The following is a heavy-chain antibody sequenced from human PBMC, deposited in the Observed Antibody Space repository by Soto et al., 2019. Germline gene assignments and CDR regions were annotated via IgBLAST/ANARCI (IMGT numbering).Heavy chain of an antibody. CDR2: IIPILGIA. CDR3: ARLLRSGYYIDV. CDR1: GGTFSSYT. Sequence: QVQLVQSGAEVKKPGSSVKVYCKASGGTFSSYTISWVRQAPGQGLEWMGRIIPILGIANYAQKFQGRVTITADKSTSTAYMELSSLRSEDTAVYYCARLLRSGYYIDVLGKGTTVTVSS. J-gene: IGHJ6*03. V-gene: IGHV1-69*02. D-gene: IGHD5-12*01.